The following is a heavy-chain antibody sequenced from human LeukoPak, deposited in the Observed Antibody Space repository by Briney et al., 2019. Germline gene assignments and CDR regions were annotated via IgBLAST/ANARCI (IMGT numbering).Heavy chain of an antibody. V-gene: IGHV1-2*02. J-gene: IGHJ6*02. CDR2: INPNSGGT. CDR1: GYTFTGYY. D-gene: IGHD3-22*01. Sequence: ASVKVSCKASGYTFTGYYMHWVRQAPGQGLEWMGWINPNSGGTNFAQKFQGRVTMTRDTSISTAYTELSRLRSDDTAVYYGARGYYYAGSDYYDYYGMDVWGQGTTVTVSS. CDR3: ARGYYYAGSDYYDYYGMDV.